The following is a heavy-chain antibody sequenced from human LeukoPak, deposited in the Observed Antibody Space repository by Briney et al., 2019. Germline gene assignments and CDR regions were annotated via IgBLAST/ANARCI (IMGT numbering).Heavy chain of an antibody. Sequence: GGSLRLSCAASGFTFDDYGMSWVRQAPGKGLEWVSGTNWNGGSTGYADSVKGRFTISRDNAKNSLYLQMNSLRAEDTALYYCARDRPGVGATSYYYYYMDVWGKGTTVTVS. V-gene: IGHV3-20*04. CDR2: TNWNGGST. CDR1: GFTFDDYG. J-gene: IGHJ6*03. CDR3: ARDRPGVGATSYYYYYMDV. D-gene: IGHD1-26*01.